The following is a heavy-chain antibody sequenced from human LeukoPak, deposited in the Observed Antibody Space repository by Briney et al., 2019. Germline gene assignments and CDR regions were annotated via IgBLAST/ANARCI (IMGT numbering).Heavy chain of an antibody. D-gene: IGHD2-2*01. CDR1: GFTFSNYA. CDR2: NSGSGGST. CDR3: AKYAGLYYSDY. Sequence: GGSLRLSCAASGFTFSNYAVSWVRQAPGKGLEWVSANSGSGGSTHYADSVKGRFTISRDNSKNTLYLQMNSLRAGDTAVYYCAKYAGLYYSDYWGQGTLVTVSS. J-gene: IGHJ4*02. V-gene: IGHV3-23*01.